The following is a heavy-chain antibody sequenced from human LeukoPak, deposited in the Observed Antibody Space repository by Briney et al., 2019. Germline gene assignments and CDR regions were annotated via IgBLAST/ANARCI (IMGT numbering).Heavy chain of an antibody. D-gene: IGHD6-25*01. CDR1: GGSISSYY. J-gene: IGHJ6*02. Sequence: PSETLSLTCTVSGGSISSYYWSWIRQPPGKGLEWIGYIYYSGSTNYNPSLKSRVTISVDTSKNQFSLKLSSVTAADTAVYYCARESSTLYSSVDPSYYYYYGMDVWGQGTTVTVSS. V-gene: IGHV4-59*01. CDR2: IYYSGST. CDR3: ARESSTLYSSVDPSYYYYYGMDV.